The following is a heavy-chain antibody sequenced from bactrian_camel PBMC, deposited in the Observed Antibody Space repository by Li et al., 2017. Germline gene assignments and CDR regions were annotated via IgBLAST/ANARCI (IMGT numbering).Heavy chain of an antibody. Sequence: HVQLVESGGGLVQPGESLRLSCVASGITFSRHDMSWVRQAPGKEVEWVAGITSLPSLFRAASYADSVNDRFTISKEHEKKTFYLQMNKLKPEDSAMYYCAAGRDSAGGVWCRNSDFPFMGRGTQVTVS. V-gene: IGHV3S6*01. CDR2: ITSLPSLFRAA. CDR1: GITFSRHD. J-gene: IGHJ4*01. D-gene: IGHD7*01.